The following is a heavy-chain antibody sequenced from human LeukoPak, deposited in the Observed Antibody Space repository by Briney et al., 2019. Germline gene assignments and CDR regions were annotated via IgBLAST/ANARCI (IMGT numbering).Heavy chain of an antibody. Sequence: PGGSLRLSCAASGFTFSSYEMNWVRQAPGKGLEWISYISSSGSNIYYADSVKGRFTISRDNARSSLYLQMNSLRAEDTAVYYRARLNCLSRDGYNYHDKTFDYWGQGTLVTVSS. D-gene: IGHD5-24*01. V-gene: IGHV3-48*03. CDR3: ARLNCLSRDGYNYHDKTFDY. J-gene: IGHJ4*02. CDR2: ISSSGSNI. CDR1: GFTFSSYE.